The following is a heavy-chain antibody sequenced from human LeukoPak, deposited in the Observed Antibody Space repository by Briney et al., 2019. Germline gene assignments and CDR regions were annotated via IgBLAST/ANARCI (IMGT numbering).Heavy chain of an antibody. CDR2: INHSGST. CDR1: GGSFSGYY. V-gene: IGHV4-34*01. D-gene: IGHD2-2*02. CDR3: ARGYCSSTSCYTGIAHDFDY. Sequence: SETLSLTCAVYGGSFSGYYWSWISQPPGKGLEWIGEINHSGSTNYNPSLKSRVTISVDTSKNQFSLKLSSVTAADTAVYYCARGYCSSTSCYTGIAHDFDYWGQGTLVTVSS. J-gene: IGHJ4*02.